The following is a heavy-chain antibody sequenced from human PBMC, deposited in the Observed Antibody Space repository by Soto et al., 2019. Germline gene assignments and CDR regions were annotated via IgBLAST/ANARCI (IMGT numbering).Heavy chain of an antibody. CDR1: GDTFTDYY. Sequence: QVQLMQSGAEVKKPGASVKVSCKASGDTFTDYYIHWVRQAPGQGLEWMGTVNPSGGHTTYAQHFLGRVTXAXXXAXRTLDMELTSLTSDDTAIYYCARGGHVVVVTAALDYWGQGTLVTVSS. CDR2: VNPSGGHT. CDR3: ARGGHVVVVTAALDY. V-gene: IGHV1-46*01. J-gene: IGHJ4*02. D-gene: IGHD2-21*02.